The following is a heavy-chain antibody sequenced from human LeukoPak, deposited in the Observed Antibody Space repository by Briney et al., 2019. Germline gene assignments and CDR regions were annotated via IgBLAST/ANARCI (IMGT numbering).Heavy chain of an antibody. CDR3: ARVSSSGYGY. CDR1: GFTFSSYS. V-gene: IGHV3-21*01. CDR2: ISSSSSYI. D-gene: IGHD3-22*01. Sequence: PGGSLRLSCAASGFTFSSYSMNWVRQAPGKGLEWVSSISSSSSYIYYADSVKGRFTISRDNAKNSLYLQMNSLRAEDTAVYYCARVSSSGYGYWGQGTLSPSPQ. J-gene: IGHJ4*02.